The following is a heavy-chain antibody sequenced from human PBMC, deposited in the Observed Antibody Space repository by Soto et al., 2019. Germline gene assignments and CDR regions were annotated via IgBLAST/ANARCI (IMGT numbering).Heavy chain of an antibody. Sequence: SGGSLRLSCAASGFTFSSYAMSWVRQAPGKGLEWVSAISGSGGSTYYADSVKGRFTISRDNSKNTLYLQMNSLRAEDTAVYYCAKFRDSSGWYDYWGQGTLVTVSS. J-gene: IGHJ4*02. CDR3: AKFRDSSGWYDY. V-gene: IGHV3-23*01. CDR1: GFTFSSYA. D-gene: IGHD6-19*01. CDR2: ISGSGGST.